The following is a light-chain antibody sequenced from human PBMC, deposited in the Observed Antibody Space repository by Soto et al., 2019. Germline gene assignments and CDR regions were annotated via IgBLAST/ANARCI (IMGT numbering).Light chain of an antibody. CDR3: QQYNNWPRT. V-gene: IGKV3-15*01. CDR1: QSFRGL. Sequence: TQSPVTLSLSPGERATLSCRASQSFRGLLAWYQQKPGQAPRLLIYGASTRATGIPARFSGSGSGTEFTLTISSLQSEDFAVYYCQQYNNWPRTFGQGTKVDI. J-gene: IGKJ1*01. CDR2: GAS.